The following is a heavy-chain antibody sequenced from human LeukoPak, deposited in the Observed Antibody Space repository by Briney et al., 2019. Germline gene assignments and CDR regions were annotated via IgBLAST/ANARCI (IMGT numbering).Heavy chain of an antibody. CDR1: GYTFTSYA. D-gene: IGHD3-3*01. J-gene: IGHJ4*02. CDR3: ATRLSSYYDFWSGYSPIDY. CDR2: INTNTGNP. V-gene: IGHV7-4-1*02. Sequence: ASVKVSCKASGYTFTSYAMNWVRQAPGQRLEWMGWINTNTGNPTYAQGFTGRFVFSLDSSVSTAYLQISSLKAEDTAVYYCATRLSSYYDFWSGYSPIDYWGQGTLVTVSS.